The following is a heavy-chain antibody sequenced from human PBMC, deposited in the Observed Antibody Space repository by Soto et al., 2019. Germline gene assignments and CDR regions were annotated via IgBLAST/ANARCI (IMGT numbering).Heavy chain of an antibody. CDR1: GDSVSSNSVV. J-gene: IGHJ5*01. V-gene: IGHV6-1*01. CDR3: ARLIGNSWLDS. Sequence: SQTLSLTCGISGDSVSSNSVVWNWIRRSPSRGLEWLGRTYYRSKWYHEYAESVKSRIAINPDTSNNQLSLQLNSVTPDDTAVYYCARLIGNSWLDSWGQGTLVTVSS. D-gene: IGHD2-8*01. CDR2: TYYRSKWYH.